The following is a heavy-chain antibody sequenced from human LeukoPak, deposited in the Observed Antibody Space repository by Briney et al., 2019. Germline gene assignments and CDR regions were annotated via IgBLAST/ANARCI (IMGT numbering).Heavy chain of an antibody. CDR3: ASGYEPGHFDY. CDR1: GGFISTYY. J-gene: IGHJ4*02. Sequence: SETLSLTCTVSGGFISTYYWSWIRQPAGKGLEWIGRVYPSGRTSYNPPLENRVTMSVDTSKKQFSLKLSSVTAADTAVYYCASGYEPGHFDYWGQGTLVTVSS. D-gene: IGHD5-12*01. CDR2: VYPSGRT. V-gene: IGHV4-4*07.